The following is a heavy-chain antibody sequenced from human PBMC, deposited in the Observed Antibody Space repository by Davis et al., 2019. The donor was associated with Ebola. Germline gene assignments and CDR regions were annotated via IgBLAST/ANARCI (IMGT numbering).Heavy chain of an antibody. CDR3: ARGRGSSWTLYYYGMDV. CDR2: INPNSGGT. CDR1: GYTFTSYG. Sequence: ASVKVSCKASGYTFTSYGINWVRQAPGQGLEWMGWINPNSGGTNYAQKFQGWVTMTRDTSISTAYMELSRLRSDDTAVYYCARGRGSSWTLYYYGMDVWGQGTTVTVSS. V-gene: IGHV1-2*04. D-gene: IGHD6-13*01. J-gene: IGHJ6*02.